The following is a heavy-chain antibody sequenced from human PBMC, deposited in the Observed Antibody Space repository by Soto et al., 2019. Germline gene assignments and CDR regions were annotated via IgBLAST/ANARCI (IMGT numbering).Heavy chain of an antibody. V-gene: IGHV4-39*01. D-gene: IGHD2-8*01. J-gene: IGHJ4*02. Sequence: SETLSLTCPVSGGSISSSSYYWGWIRQPPGKGLEWIGSIYYSGSTYYNPSLKSRVTISVDTSKNQFSLKLSSVTAADTAAYYCASYCTNGVCYGNFDYWGQGTLVTVSS. CDR1: GGSISSSSYY. CDR3: ASYCTNGVCYGNFDY. CDR2: IYYSGST.